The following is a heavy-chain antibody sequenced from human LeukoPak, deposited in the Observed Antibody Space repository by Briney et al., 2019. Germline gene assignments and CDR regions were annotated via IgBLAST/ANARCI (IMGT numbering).Heavy chain of an antibody. D-gene: IGHD2-2*02. Sequence: GGSLRLSCAASGFTFSDYYMSWIRQAPGKGLEWVSYISSSGSTIYYADSVKGRFTISRDNTKNSLYLQMNSLRAEDTAVYYCARALVCTSCYTSFFGPGWFDPWGQGTLVTVSS. CDR3: ARALVCTSCYTSFFGPGWFDP. V-gene: IGHV3-11*01. CDR1: GFTFSDYY. CDR2: ISSSGSTI. J-gene: IGHJ5*02.